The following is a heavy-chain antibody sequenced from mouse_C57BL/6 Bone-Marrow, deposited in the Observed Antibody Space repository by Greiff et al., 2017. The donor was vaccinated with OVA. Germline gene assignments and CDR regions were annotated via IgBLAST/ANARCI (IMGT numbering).Heavy chain of an antibody. CDR2: IYPRSGNT. V-gene: IGHV1-81*01. Sequence: QVQLQQSGAELARPGASVKLSCKASGYTFTSYGISWVKQRTGQGLEWIGEIYPRSGNTYYNEKFKGKATLTADKSSSPAYMELRSLTSEDSAVDFCARRVGYYGFAYWGQGTLVTVSA. J-gene: IGHJ3*01. CDR1: GYTFTSYG. CDR3: ARRVGYYGFAY. D-gene: IGHD2-3*01.